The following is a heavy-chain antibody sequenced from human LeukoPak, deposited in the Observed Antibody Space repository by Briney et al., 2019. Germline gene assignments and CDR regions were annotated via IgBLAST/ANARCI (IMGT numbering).Heavy chain of an antibody. CDR2: IYHSGST. D-gene: IGHD3-16*01. J-gene: IGHJ3*02. CDR1: GYSISSGYY. V-gene: IGHV4-38-2*01. CDR3: ARLPPRGDVAFDI. Sequence: SETLSLTCAVSGYSISSGYYWGWIRQPPGKGLEWIGSIYHSGSTYYNPSLKSRVTISVDTSKNQFSLKLSSVTATDTAVYYCARLPPRGDVAFDIWGQGTMVTVSS.